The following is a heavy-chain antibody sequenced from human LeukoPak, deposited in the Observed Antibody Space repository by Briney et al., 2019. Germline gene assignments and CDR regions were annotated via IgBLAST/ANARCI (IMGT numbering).Heavy chain of an antibody. CDR1: GFTFSSYV. CDR2: ISGSGGST. V-gene: IGHV3-23*01. D-gene: IGHD3-3*01. CDR3: AKGSAYADF. J-gene: IGHJ4*02. Sequence: GGSLRLSCAASGFTFSSYVMSWVRQAPGKGLEWVSTISGSGGSTYYADSVKGRFTISRDNPKNTLSLQMNSLRAEDKAVYYCAKGSAYADFWGQGTLVTVSS.